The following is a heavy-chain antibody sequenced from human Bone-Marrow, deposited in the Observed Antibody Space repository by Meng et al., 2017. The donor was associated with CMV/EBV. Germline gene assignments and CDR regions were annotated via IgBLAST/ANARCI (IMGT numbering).Heavy chain of an antibody. Sequence: LSCAASGYTFSTDAMSWVRQAPGKGLEWVAASSGTTSDKFHADSVKGRFSISRDNSKNTLYLQMNSLRGDDTAVYYCARHVRNWYGNWGQGTLVTVSS. D-gene: IGHD1-1*01. CDR3: ARHVRNWYGN. V-gene: IGHV3-23*01. J-gene: IGHJ4*02. CDR1: GYTFSTDA. CDR2: SSGTTSDK.